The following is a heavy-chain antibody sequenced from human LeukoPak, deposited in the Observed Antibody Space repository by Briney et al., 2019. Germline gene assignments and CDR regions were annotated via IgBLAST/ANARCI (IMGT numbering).Heavy chain of an antibody. V-gene: IGHV3-43*02. J-gene: IGHJ1*01. CDR2: ISGDGRST. CDR3: AKVYRYYDSSCQH. Sequence: WGSLRLSCAASGFTFDDYAMHWVRQAPGKGLEWVSLISGDGRSTYFADSVKGRFTISRDNSKNSLYLQMNSLRTEDTALYYCAKVYRYYDSSCQHWGQGTLVTVSS. D-gene: IGHD3-22*01. CDR1: GFTFDDYA.